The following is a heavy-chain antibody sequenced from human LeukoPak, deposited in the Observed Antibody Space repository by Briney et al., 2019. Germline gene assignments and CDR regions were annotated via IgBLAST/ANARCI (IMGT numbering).Heavy chain of an antibody. CDR3: ARASYDSSGYCLDY. CDR1: GGSIATYY. CDR2: IYHSGSSIYSSGST. Sequence: SETLSRTCTVSGGSIATYYWNWIRQPPGEGPEWIGFIYHSGSSIYSSGSTNYNPSLKSRVAISVDMSKNQFSLKLSSVTAADTAMYYCARASYDSSGYCLDYWGQGTLVVVSS. J-gene: IGHJ4*02. D-gene: IGHD3-22*01. V-gene: IGHV4-4*09.